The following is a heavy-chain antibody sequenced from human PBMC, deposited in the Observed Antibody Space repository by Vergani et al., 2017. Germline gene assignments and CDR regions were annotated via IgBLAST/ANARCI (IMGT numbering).Heavy chain of an antibody. CDR1: GYTFTSYA. CDR2: INAGNGNT. J-gene: IGHJ6*02. V-gene: IGHV1-3*01. Sequence: QVQLVQSGAEVKKPGASVKVSCKASGYTFTSYAMHWVRQAPGQRLEWMGWINAGNGNTNYSQKFQGRVTITRDTSASTAYMELSSLRSEDTAVYYCARDLIADYYGSGSYLWDYYGMDVWGQGTTVTVSS. CDR3: ARDLIADYYGSGSYLWDYYGMDV. D-gene: IGHD3-10*01.